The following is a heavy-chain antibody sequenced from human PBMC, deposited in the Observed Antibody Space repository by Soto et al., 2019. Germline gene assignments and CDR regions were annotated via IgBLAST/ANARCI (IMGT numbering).Heavy chain of an antibody. J-gene: IGHJ5*02. CDR1: GGSISSGGYS. D-gene: IGHD5-18*01. CDR3: ARERQLGTEGNWFDP. Sequence: SETLSLTCAVSGGSISSGGYSWSWIRQPPGKGLEWIGYIYHSGSTYYNPSLKSRVTISVDRSKNQFSLKLSSVTAADTAVYYCARERQLGTEGNWFDPWGQGALVTVSS. CDR2: IYHSGST. V-gene: IGHV4-30-2*01.